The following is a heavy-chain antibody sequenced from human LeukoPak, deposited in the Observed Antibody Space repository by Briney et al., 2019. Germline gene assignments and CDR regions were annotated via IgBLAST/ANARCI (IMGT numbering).Heavy chain of an antibody. V-gene: IGHV1-69*04. Sequence: ASVKVSCKASGGTFSSYAISWVRQAPGQGLEWMGRIIPILGIANYAQKFQGRVTITADKSTSTAYMELSSLRSEDTAVYYCARGNYYDSSGYYAAFDIWGQGTMVTVSS. CDR1: GGTFSSYA. J-gene: IGHJ3*02. CDR3: ARGNYYDSSGYYAAFDI. D-gene: IGHD3-22*01. CDR2: IIPILGIA.